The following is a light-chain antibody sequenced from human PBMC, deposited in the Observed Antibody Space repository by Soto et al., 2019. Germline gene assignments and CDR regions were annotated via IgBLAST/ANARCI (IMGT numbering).Light chain of an antibody. Sequence: GDRVTIACRASQSVNTWLAWYQTKPGKAPRLLIYDASSLQSGVPSRLSGSGSGTEFTLTISSLQPDDFATYYCQQYNSDWGFGQGTKVDIK. CDR3: QQYNSDWG. V-gene: IGKV1-5*01. CDR2: DAS. J-gene: IGKJ1*01. CDR1: QSVNTW.